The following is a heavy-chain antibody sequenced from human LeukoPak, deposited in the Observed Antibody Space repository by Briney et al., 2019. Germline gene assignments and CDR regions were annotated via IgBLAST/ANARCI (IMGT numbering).Heavy chain of an antibody. V-gene: IGHV3-30-3*01. CDR2: ISYDGSNK. D-gene: IGHD3-10*01. Sequence: GRSLRLSCAATGFTFSSYAMHWVRQAPGKGPEWVAVISYDGSNKCYADSVKGRFTISRDNSKNTLYLQMNSLRAEDTAVYYCARDRAGTGSYYFDAFDIWGQGTMVTVSS. J-gene: IGHJ3*02. CDR1: GFTFSSYA. CDR3: ARDRAGTGSYYFDAFDI.